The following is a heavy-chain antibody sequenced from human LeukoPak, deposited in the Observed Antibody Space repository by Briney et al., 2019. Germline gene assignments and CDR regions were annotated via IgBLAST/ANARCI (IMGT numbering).Heavy chain of an antibody. Sequence: ASVKVSCKASGYTFTSYDINWVRQATGQGLKWMGWMNPNSGNTGYAQKFQGRVTMTRNTSISTAYMELSSLRSEDTAVYYCARGWVVRGVISDYWGQGTLVTVSS. CDR1: GYTFTSYD. D-gene: IGHD3-10*01. CDR3: ARGWVVRGVISDY. CDR2: MNPNSGNT. J-gene: IGHJ4*02. V-gene: IGHV1-8*01.